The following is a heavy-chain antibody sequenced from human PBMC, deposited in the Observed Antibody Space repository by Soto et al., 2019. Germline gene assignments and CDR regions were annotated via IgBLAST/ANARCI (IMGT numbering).Heavy chain of an antibody. Sequence: QVQLVQSGAEVKKPGSSVKVSCKASGGTFSSYAISWVRQAPGQGLEGMGGSIPIFGTANYAQKFQGRVTITADESTSTAYMELSSLRSEHTAVYYCARGESYGYYVSRGFDYWGQGTLVTVSS. D-gene: IGHD4-17*01. CDR3: ARGESYGYYVSRGFDY. CDR1: GGTFSSYA. CDR2: SIPIFGTA. V-gene: IGHV1-69*12. J-gene: IGHJ4*02.